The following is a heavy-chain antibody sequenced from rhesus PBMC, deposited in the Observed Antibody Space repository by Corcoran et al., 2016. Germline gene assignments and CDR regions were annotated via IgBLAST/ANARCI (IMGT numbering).Heavy chain of an antibody. CDR2: ISYSGST. D-gene: IGHD2-8*01. J-gene: IGHJ4*01. CDR3: AREGDIVLVKSY. Sequence: QVQLQESGPGLVKPSETPSLPCAVSGDAISSSYYYWTVSRQALGKGLEWIGYISYSGSTSYNPSLKSLVTISRDTSKNQFSLKLTSVTAADTAVYYCAREGDIVLVKSYWGQGVLVTVSS. CDR1: GDAISSSYYY. V-gene: IGHV4-122*02.